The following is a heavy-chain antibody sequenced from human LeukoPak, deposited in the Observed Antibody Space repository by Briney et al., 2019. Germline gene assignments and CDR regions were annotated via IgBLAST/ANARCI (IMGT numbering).Heavy chain of an antibody. V-gene: IGHV3-7*01. CDR3: ARDRGYFY. Sequence: PGGSLRLSCTASGFTFGDYAMSWVRQAPGRGLEWVANIERDGSEKYYVDSVKGRFIISRDNAKNALYLQMNSLRVEDTAVYYCARDRGYFYWGQGTLVTVSS. CDR2: IERDGSEK. D-gene: IGHD5-18*01. J-gene: IGHJ4*02. CDR1: GFTFGDYA.